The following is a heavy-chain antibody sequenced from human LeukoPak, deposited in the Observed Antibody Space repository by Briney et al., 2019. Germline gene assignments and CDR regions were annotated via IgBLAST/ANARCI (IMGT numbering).Heavy chain of an antibody. V-gene: IGHV4-59*11. Sequence: SETLSLTCTVSGGSISSHYWSWIRQPPGKGLEWIGYIHYSGSTNYNPSLKSRVTISVDTSKNQFSLKLSSVTAADTAVYYCARVREVGATIDYWGQGTLVTVSS. CDR1: GGSISSHY. D-gene: IGHD1-26*01. CDR2: IHYSGST. J-gene: IGHJ4*02. CDR3: ARVREVGATIDY.